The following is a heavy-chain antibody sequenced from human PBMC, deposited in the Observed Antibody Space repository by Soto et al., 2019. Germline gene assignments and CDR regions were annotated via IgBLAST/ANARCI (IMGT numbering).Heavy chain of an antibody. CDR3: ATEMGASRGPFDN. Sequence: GSLSLSCVISVFPFGANAMSWVRQAPGRGLEWVSGLSNTGRRTYYADSVKGRFTISRDNSENTVYLQMNSLRVEDTAVYYCATEMGASRGPFDNWGQGTLVTVSS. V-gene: IGHV3-23*01. D-gene: IGHD3-10*01. CDR1: VFPFGANA. CDR2: LSNTGRRT. J-gene: IGHJ4*02.